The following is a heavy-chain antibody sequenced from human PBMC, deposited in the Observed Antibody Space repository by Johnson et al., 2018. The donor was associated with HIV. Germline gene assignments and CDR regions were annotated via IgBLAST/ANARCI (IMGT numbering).Heavy chain of an antibody. Sequence: QVQLVESGGGVVRPGGSLRLSCAASGFTFSTFAMHWVRQAPGKGLEWVAVISYDGNNNTNGDSVKGRFTITRDNSKNSLYLQMNSLRAEDTAVYYCARALKRIAAADDAFDIWGQGTMVTVSS. J-gene: IGHJ3*02. CDR2: ISYDGNNN. CDR3: ARALKRIAAADDAFDI. CDR1: GFTFSTFA. D-gene: IGHD6-13*01. V-gene: IGHV3-30*04.